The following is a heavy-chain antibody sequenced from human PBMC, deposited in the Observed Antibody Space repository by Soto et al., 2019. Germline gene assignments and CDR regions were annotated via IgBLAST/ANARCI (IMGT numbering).Heavy chain of an antibody. CDR3: ANRYCSGSSSSYFAY. V-gene: IGHV3-23*01. CDR1: GFTFSSYA. J-gene: IGHJ4*02. Sequence: EVQLLESGGGLVQPGGSLRLSCAASGFTFSSYAMSWVRQAPGKGLEWVSAISDSGGNTYYADSVKGRFTISRDNSKNTLYLQMTSLRAEDTAVYYCANRYCSGSSSSYFAYWGQGTKVTVSS. CDR2: ISDSGGNT. D-gene: IGHD2-15*01.